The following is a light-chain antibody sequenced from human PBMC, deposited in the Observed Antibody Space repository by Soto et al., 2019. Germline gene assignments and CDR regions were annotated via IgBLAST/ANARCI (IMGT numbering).Light chain of an antibody. CDR1: QTISRW. CDR2: DAS. J-gene: IGKJ1*01. CDR3: QHYNTYPWT. V-gene: IGKV1-5*01. Sequence: DIHLIHSPSTLSASVGDRVTITCRANQTISRWLAWYQQKPGKAPKFLIYDASTLESGVPSRFSGSGSETEFTLTISSLQPDDFATYYCQHYNTYPWTFGQGTKVDIK.